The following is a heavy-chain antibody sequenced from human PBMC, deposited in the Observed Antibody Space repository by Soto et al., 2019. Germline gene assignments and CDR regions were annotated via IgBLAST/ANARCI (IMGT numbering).Heavy chain of an antibody. Sequence: GESLKISCKGSGYSFTSYWIGWVRQMPGKGLEWMGIIYPGDSDTRYSPSFQGQVTISADKSISTAYLQWSSLKASDTAMYYCARGGEGYCTNGVCYYYYYYGMDVWGQGTTVTVSS. V-gene: IGHV5-51*01. CDR1: GYSFTSYW. CDR3: ARGGEGYCTNGVCYYYYYYGMDV. D-gene: IGHD2-8*01. CDR2: IYPGDSDT. J-gene: IGHJ6*02.